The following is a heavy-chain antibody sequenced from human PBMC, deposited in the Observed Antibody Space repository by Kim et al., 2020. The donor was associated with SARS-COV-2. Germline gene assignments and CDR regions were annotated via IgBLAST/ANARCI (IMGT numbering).Heavy chain of an antibody. CDR2: FDPEDGET. J-gene: IGHJ5*02. V-gene: IGHV1-24*01. Sequence: ASVKVSCKVSGYTLXELSMHWVRQAPGKGLEWMGGFDPEDGETIYAQKFQGRVTMTEDTSTDTAYMELSSLRSEDTAVYYCATGRVAGPPAWFDPWGQGTLVTVSS. D-gene: IGHD2-15*01. CDR1: GYTLXELS. CDR3: ATGRVAGPPAWFDP.